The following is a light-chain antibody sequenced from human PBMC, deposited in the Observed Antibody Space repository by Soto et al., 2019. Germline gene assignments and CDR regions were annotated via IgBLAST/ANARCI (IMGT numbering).Light chain of an antibody. V-gene: IGKV1-5*03. CDR3: QQANSFPRSIT. CDR1: QTISSW. CDR2: KAS. J-gene: IGKJ5*01. Sequence: DIQMTQSPSTLSGSVGDRVTITCRASQTISSWLAWYQQKPGKAPKLLIYKASTLKSGVPSRFSGSGSGTEFTLTISSLQPEDFATYYCQQANSFPRSITFGQGTRLEI.